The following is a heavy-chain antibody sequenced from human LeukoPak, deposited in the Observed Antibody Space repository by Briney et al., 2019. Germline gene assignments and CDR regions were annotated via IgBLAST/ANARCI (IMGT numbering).Heavy chain of an antibody. V-gene: IGHV3-11*01. D-gene: IGHD2-15*01. J-gene: IGHJ3*02. CDR2: ISSGGSAR. CDR1: GFAFSDYY. Sequence: GGSLRLSCAASGFAFSDYYMSWIRQAPGKGLEWVSHISSGGSARYYADSVKGRFTISRDNAKNSLYLQMNSLRAEDTAVYYCARVPGGPPLSDAFDIWGQGTMVTVSS. CDR3: ARVPGGPPLSDAFDI.